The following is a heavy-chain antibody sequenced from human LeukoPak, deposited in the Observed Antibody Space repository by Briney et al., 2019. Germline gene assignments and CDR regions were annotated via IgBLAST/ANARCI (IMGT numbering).Heavy chain of an antibody. J-gene: IGHJ4*02. CDR1: GGSISSYY. V-gene: IGHV4-59*12. CDR3: ASSANLVGREFDY. D-gene: IGHD6-6*01. Sequence: SETLSLTCTVSGGSISSYYWSWIRQPPGKGLEWIGYIYYSGSTNYNPSLKSRVTISVDTSKNQFSLKLSSVTAADTAVFYCASSANLVGREFDYWGQGTLVTVSS. CDR2: IYYSGST.